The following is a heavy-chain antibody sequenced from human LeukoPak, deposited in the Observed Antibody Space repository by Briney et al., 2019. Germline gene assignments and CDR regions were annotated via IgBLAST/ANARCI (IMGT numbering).Heavy chain of an antibody. D-gene: IGHD3-16*01. CDR3: AERGELMPAAGMYYFDS. CDR2: ISSSSSYI. V-gene: IGHV3-21*04. Sequence: GGSLRLSCAASGFTFSSYSMNWVRQAPGKGLEWVSSISSSSSYIYYADSVKGRFTISRDNAKNSLYLQMNSLRAEDTAVYYCAERGELMPAAGMYYFDSWGQGTLVTVSS. J-gene: IGHJ4*02. CDR1: GFTFSSYS.